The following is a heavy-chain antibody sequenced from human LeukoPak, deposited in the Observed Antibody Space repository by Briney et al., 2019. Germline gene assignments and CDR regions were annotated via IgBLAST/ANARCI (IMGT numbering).Heavy chain of an antibody. J-gene: IGHJ5*02. CDR3: ARDYHTDYSNFGWFDP. Sequence: ASVKVSCTASGYTFSSYDITWVRQAPGQGLEWMGWVDPKNGNRGYAPKFYGRLTMTRNASINTAYMELTTLRSEDTAVYYCARDYHTDYSNFGWFDPWGQGTLVTVSS. CDR2: VDPKNGNR. CDR1: GYTFSSYD. V-gene: IGHV1-8*01. D-gene: IGHD4-11*01.